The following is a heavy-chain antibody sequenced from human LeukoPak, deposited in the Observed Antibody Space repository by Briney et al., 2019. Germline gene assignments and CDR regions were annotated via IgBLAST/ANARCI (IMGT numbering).Heavy chain of an antibody. CDR1: GVSISSGGYS. D-gene: IGHD5-18*01. J-gene: IGHJ5*02. Sequence: PSETLSLTCAVSGVSISSGGYSWSWIRQPPGKGLEWIGYIYHSGSTYYNPSLKSRVTISVDRSKNQFSLKLSSVTAADTAVYYCARVREQLWWFDPWGQGTLVTVSS. CDR3: ARVREQLWWFDP. CDR2: IYHSGST. V-gene: IGHV4-30-2*01.